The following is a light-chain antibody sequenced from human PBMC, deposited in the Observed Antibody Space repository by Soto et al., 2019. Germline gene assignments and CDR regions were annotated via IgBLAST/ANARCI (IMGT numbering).Light chain of an antibody. V-gene: IGKV3-11*01. CDR1: QSVSSY. CDR2: DVS. CDR3: LQRSTWYT. J-gene: IGKJ2*01. Sequence: DIVLTQSPATLSLSPGERATLSCRASQSVSSYLAWYQQKPGQAPRLVIYDVSSRATGVPPRFSGSGSGTDFTLTISSLEPEDFAFYYCLQRSTWYTFCQGTKLEIK.